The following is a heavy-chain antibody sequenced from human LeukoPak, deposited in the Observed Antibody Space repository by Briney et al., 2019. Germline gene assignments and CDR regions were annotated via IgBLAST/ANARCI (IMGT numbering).Heavy chain of an antibody. CDR3: ARGSSSCFDY. CDR1: GFTFSSYS. V-gene: IGHV3-21*01. Sequence: GGSPRLSCAASGFTFSSYSMSWVRQAPGKGLEWVSSISSSSSYIYYADSVKGRFTISRDNAKNSLYLQMNSLRAEDTAVYYCARGSSSCFDYWGQGTLVTVSS. D-gene: IGHD2-2*01. J-gene: IGHJ4*02. CDR2: ISSSSSYI.